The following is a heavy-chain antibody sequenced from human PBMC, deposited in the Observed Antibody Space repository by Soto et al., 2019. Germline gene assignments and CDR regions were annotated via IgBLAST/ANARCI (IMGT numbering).Heavy chain of an antibody. J-gene: IGHJ5*02. D-gene: IGHD3-3*01. Sequence: QVQLQESGPGLVKPSQTLSLTCTVSGGSISSGGYYWSWIRQHPGKGLEWIGYIYYSGSTYYNPSLKRRVTISVDPSKHQFSLKLSSVTAADTAVYYCAREVRISPNWFDPWGQGTLVTVSS. V-gene: IGHV4-31*03. CDR1: GGSISSGGYY. CDR2: IYYSGST. CDR3: AREVRISPNWFDP.